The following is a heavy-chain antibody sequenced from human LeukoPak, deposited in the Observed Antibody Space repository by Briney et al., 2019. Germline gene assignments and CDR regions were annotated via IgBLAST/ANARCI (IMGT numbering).Heavy chain of an antibody. V-gene: IGHV3-11*06. CDR1: GFTFSDYY. CDR2: ISSSSSYT. J-gene: IGHJ4*02. D-gene: IGHD6-13*01. Sequence: GGSLRLSCAASGFTFSDYYMSWIRQAPGKGLEWVSYISSSSSYTNYADSVKGRFTISRDNAKNSLYLQMNSLRAEDTAVYYCAPYSNRSRAFDYWGQGTLVTVSS. CDR3: APYSNRSRAFDY.